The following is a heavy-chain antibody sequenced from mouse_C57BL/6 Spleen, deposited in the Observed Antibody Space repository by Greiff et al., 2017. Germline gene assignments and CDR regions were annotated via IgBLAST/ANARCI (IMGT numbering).Heavy chain of an antibody. V-gene: IGHV1-82*01. CDR2: IYPGDGDT. J-gene: IGHJ4*01. Sequence: VKLQESGPELVKPGASVKISCKASGYAFSSSWMNWVKQRPGKGLEWIGRIYPGDGDTNYNGKFKGKATLTADKSSSTAYMQLSSLTSEDSAVYFCAREGDYDNYYAMDYWGQGTSVTVSS. D-gene: IGHD2-4*01. CDR1: GYAFSSSW. CDR3: AREGDYDNYYAMDY.